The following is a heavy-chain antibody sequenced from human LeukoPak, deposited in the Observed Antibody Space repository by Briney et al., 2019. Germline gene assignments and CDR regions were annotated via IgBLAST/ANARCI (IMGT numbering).Heavy chain of an antibody. V-gene: IGHV1-2*02. J-gene: IGHJ6*03. CDR2: INPNSGGT. CDR1: GYTFTGYY. CDR3: ARGSPRVLRFPCGGSCYQNYYYYYMDV. Sequence: ASVKVSCKASGYTFTGYYMHWVRQAPGQGLEWMGWINPNSGGTNYAQKFQGRVTMTRDTSISTAYMELSRLRSDDTAVYYCARGSPRVLRFPCGGSCYQNYYYYYMDVWGKGTTVTVSS. D-gene: IGHD2-15*01.